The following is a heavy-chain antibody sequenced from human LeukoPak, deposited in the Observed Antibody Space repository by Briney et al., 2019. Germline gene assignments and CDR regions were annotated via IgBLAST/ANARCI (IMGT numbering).Heavy chain of an antibody. J-gene: IGHJ4*02. V-gene: IGHV3-74*01. CDR2: INGDGSST. D-gene: IGHD1-1*01. CDR3: TSLSTVEPGIDW. CDR1: GFTFSSFW. Sequence: GGSLRLSCAASGFTFSSFWMHWVRQAPGKGLVWVSRINGDGSSTTYADSVKGRFSISRDNAKNTVYLQLNSLRAEDTAVYYCTSLSTVEPGIDWWGQGTLVTVSS.